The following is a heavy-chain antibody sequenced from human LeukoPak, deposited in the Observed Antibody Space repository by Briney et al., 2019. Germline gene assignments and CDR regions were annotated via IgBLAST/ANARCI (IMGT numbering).Heavy chain of an antibody. V-gene: IGHV4-34*01. D-gene: IGHD6-6*01. Sequence: SETLSLICAVYGGTFSGYYWSWIRQPPGKGLEWIGEINHSGSTNYNPSLKSRVTISVDTSKNQFSLKLSSVTAADTAVYYCARRRGNLAARLDYWGQGTLVTVSS. CDR1: GGTFSGYY. CDR3: ARRRGNLAARLDY. CDR2: INHSGST. J-gene: IGHJ4*02.